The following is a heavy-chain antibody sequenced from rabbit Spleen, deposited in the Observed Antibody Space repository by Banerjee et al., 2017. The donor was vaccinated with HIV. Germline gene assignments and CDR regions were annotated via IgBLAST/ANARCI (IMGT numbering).Heavy chain of an antibody. CDR3: ARGVNAALDF. CDR2: RDTGSGKT. D-gene: IGHD4-2*01. Sequence: QSLEESGGDLVKPGASLTLTCTASGLSFSDNYAMCWVRQAPGKGLEWIARRDTGSGKTYYASWAKGRFTISKTSSTTVTLQMTSLTAADTATYFCARGVNAALDFWGPGTLVTVS. V-gene: IGHV1S40*01. J-gene: IGHJ6*01. CDR1: GLSFSDNYA.